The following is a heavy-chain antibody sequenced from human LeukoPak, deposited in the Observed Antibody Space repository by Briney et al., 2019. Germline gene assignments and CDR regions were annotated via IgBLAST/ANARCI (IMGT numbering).Heavy chain of an antibody. CDR2: MGGGGVTT. J-gene: IGHJ6*02. V-gene: IGHV3-23*01. D-gene: IGHD3-16*01. CDR3: ARNQQLGGHSYYYYGMDV. CDR1: GFTSIAYA. Sequence: PGGSLRLSCVGSGFTSIAYALTWARQAPGKGLEWFSGMGGGGVTTYYADSVKGRFTISRDNSKNTLYLQMNSLRADDTAIYYCARNQQLGGHSYYYYGMDVWGQGTTVTVSS.